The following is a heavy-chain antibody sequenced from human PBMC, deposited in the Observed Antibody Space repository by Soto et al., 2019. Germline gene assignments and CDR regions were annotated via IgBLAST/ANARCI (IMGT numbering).Heavy chain of an antibody. J-gene: IGHJ4*02. Sequence: PGGSLRLSCAASGFTFSSYGMHWVRQAPGKGLEWVAVISYDGSNKYYADSVKGRFTTSRDNSKNTLYLQMNSLRAEDTAVYYCATDCQGHSSGYYFPFDYWGQGTLVTVSS. CDR2: ISYDGSNK. D-gene: IGHD3-22*01. CDR1: GFTFSSYG. CDR3: ATDCQGHSSGYYFPFDY. V-gene: IGHV3-30*03.